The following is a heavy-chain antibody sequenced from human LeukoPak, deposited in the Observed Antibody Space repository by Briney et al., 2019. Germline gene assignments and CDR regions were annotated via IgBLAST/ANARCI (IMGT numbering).Heavy chain of an antibody. V-gene: IGHV3-23*01. D-gene: IGHD3-22*01. CDR2: ISGSGGST. CDR3: AKRPVFTMNRNYFDY. Sequence: GGSLRLSCAASGFTFSSYAMSWVRQAPGKGLEWVSAISGSGGSTYYADSVKGRFTTSRDNSKNTLYLQMNSLRAEDTAVYYCAKRPVFTMNRNYFDYWGQGTLVTVSS. J-gene: IGHJ4*02. CDR1: GFTFSSYA.